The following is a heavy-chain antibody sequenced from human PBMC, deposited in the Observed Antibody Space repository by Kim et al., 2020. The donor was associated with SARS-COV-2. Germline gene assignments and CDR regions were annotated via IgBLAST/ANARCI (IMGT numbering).Heavy chain of an antibody. CDR2: ISGSGGST. J-gene: IGHJ3*02. CDR3: AKADYYDSSGYPRGAFDI. Sequence: GGSLRLSCAASGFTFSSYAMSWVRQAPGKGLEWVSAISGSGGSTYYADSVKGRFTISRDNSKNTLYLQMNSLRAEDTAVYYCAKADYYDSSGYPRGAFDIWGQGTMVTVSS. CDR1: GFTFSSYA. V-gene: IGHV3-23*01. D-gene: IGHD3-22*01.